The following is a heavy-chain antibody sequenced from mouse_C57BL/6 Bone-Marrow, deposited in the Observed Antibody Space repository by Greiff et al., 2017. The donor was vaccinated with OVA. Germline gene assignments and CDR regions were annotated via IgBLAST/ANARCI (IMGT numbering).Heavy chain of an antibody. CDR2: VYPYNGGT. Sequence: EVQLQQSGPVLVKPGPSVKITCKASGFTFTDYYMHRVKQSHGKSHEWIVLVYPYNGGTSYNQKFKGQATLTVDTSSSTAYLKLNCLTSEDAAVYYCAREYDGSRGAYWGQGTLVTVSA. D-gene: IGHD1-1*01. J-gene: IGHJ3*01. V-gene: IGHV1-36*01. CDR3: AREYDGSRGAY. CDR1: GFTFTDYY.